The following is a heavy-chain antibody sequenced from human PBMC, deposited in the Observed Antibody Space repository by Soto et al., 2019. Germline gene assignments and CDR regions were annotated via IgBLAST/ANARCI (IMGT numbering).Heavy chain of an antibody. J-gene: IGHJ4*03. CDR3: ARVGANPSDY. Sequence: ETLSLTCAVHGASFSGYSWSWIRQPPGKGLEWIGDIEHSGSTNYNSSLRSRVTISLDTSKNHFSLKLNSVTAADTAVYYCARVGANPSDYWGQGTTVTVSS. CDR2: IEHSGST. V-gene: IGHV4-34*01. D-gene: IGHD1-26*01. CDR1: GASFSGYS.